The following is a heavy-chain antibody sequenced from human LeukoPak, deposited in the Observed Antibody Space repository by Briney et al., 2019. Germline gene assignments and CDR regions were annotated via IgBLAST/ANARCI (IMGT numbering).Heavy chain of an antibody. V-gene: IGHV1-46*01. D-gene: IGHD2-21*02. CDR3: ARTYCAEDCSIRYFDY. Sequence: GASVKVSCKASGYILSSYNTHWVRQASGQGLEWLGIINPRGGDTKYAQKFQGRVTLTRDKSTSTVYMELSSLTSDDTAVYYCARTYCAEDCSIRYFDYWGQGTLVTVSS. CDR1: GYILSSYN. CDR2: INPRGGDT. J-gene: IGHJ4*02.